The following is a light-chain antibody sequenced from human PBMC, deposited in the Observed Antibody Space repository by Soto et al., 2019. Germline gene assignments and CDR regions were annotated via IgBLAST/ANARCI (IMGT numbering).Light chain of an antibody. J-gene: IGKJ4*01. V-gene: IGKV3-15*01. CDR3: QQYHDWPPLT. CDR2: GAS. CDR1: QTVSSN. Sequence: EIVMTQSPATLSVSPGERATLSCRASQTVSSNLAWYQQKDGQAPRLLIYGASTRATGIPARFSGSGSGTEFTLTISSLQSEDFAVYYCQQYHDWPPLTFGGGTKVEIK.